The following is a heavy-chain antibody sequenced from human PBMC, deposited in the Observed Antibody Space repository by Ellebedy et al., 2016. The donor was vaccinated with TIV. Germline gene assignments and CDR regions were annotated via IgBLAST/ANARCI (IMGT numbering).Heavy chain of an antibody. CDR3: AKESGYSYGFPDY. CDR1: GFTFSSYA. J-gene: IGHJ4*02. Sequence: GESLKISCAASGFTFSSYAMSWVRQAPGKGLEWVSAISGSGGSTYYADSVKGRFTISRDNSKNTLYLQMNSLRAEDTAVYSCAKESGYSYGFPDYWGQGTLVTVSS. CDR2: ISGSGGST. D-gene: IGHD5-18*01. V-gene: IGHV3-23*01.